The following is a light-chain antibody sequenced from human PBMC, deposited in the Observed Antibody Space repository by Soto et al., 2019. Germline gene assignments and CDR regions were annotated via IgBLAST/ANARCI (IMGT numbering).Light chain of an antibody. CDR2: GAS. V-gene: IGKV3-20*01. CDR1: QSVSSSY. Sequence: EIVLTQSPGTLSLSPGERATLSCRASQSVSSSYLAWYQQKPGQAPRLLIYGASSRATGIPDRFSGSGSGKDFTLTISRLEPEDFAVYYCQQYVSSPPPFGQGTKV. CDR3: QQYVSSPPP. J-gene: IGKJ1*01.